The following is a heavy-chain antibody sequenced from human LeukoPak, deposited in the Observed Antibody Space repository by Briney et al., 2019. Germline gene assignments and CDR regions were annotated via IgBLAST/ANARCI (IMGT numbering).Heavy chain of an antibody. CDR3: RHIPPPSDITMVRGVISFDY. J-gene: IGHJ4*02. Sequence: SGPTLVKPTQTLTLTCTFSGFSLSTSGVGVGWIRQPPGKDLEWLALIYWDDDKRYSPSLKSRLTITKYTSKNQVVLTMTNMDPLDTGKFLCRHIPPPSDITMVRGVISFDYWGQGTLVTVSS. CDR1: GFSLSTSGVG. D-gene: IGHD3-10*01. V-gene: IGHV2-5*02. CDR2: IYWDDDK.